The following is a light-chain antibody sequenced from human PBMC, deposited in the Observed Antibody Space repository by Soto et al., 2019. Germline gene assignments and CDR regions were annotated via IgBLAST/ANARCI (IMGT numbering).Light chain of an antibody. V-gene: IGKV3-15*01. J-gene: IGKJ5*01. CDR3: QQNYSPPPVT. CDR1: ENVRTK. Sequence: EIVMTQSPAILSVSPGEGATLSCRASENVRTKVGWYQQKAGQAPRLLIYGASTRATGIPDRFSGSGSGTQFTLTISRLQPEDFATYYCQQNYSPPPVTFGQGTRLEIK. CDR2: GAS.